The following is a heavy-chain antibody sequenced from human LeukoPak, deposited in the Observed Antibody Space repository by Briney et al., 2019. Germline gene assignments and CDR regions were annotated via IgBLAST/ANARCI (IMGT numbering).Heavy chain of an antibody. CDR1: GGSISSYY. V-gene: IGHV4-4*07. CDR3: ARDSASYGWFDP. Sequence: SETLSLTCTVSGGSISSYYWSRIRQPAGKGLEWIGRIYTSGSTNYNPSLKSRVTMSVDTSKNQFSLKLTSVTAADTAVYYCARDSASYGWFDPWGQGTLVTVSS. CDR2: IYTSGST. J-gene: IGHJ5*02. D-gene: IGHD1-26*01.